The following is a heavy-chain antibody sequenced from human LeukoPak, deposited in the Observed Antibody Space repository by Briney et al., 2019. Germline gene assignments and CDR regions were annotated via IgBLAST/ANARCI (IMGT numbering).Heavy chain of an antibody. D-gene: IGHD3-3*01. CDR1: GFTFSSFA. V-gene: IGHV3-23*01. J-gene: IGHJ4*02. CDR3: AKTSYYDFWSGYYKGRYYFDY. CDR2: ISGNGGST. Sequence: GGSLRLSCAASGFTFSSFALSWVRQAPGKGLEWVSAISGNGGSTYYADSVKGRFTISRDNSKNTLYLQMNSLRAEDTAVYYCAKTSYYDFWSGYYKGRYYFDYWGQGTLVTVSS.